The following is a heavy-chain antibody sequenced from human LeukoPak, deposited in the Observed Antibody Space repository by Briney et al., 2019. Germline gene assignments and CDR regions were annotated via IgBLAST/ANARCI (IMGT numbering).Heavy chain of an antibody. Sequence: GGSLRLSCAASGFTFSSYWMSWVRQAPGKGLEWVANIKQDGSEKYYVDSVKGRFTISRDNAKNSLYLQMNSLRAEDTAVYYCARGLRLHYYDSSGYYLDYWGQGTLVTVSS. D-gene: IGHD3-22*01. J-gene: IGHJ4*02. CDR3: ARGLRLHYYDSSGYYLDY. CDR1: GFTFSSYW. V-gene: IGHV3-7*03. CDR2: IKQDGSEK.